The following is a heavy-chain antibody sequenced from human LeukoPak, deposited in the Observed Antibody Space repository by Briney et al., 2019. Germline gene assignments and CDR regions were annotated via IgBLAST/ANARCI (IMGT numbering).Heavy chain of an antibody. D-gene: IGHD5-12*01. V-gene: IGHV4-39*07. CDR1: GGSITSSSYS. J-gene: IGHJ3*02. Sequence: PSETLSLTCTVSGGSITSSSYSWGWIRQPPGKGLEWIASIYYSGSTFHNPSLKSRVTISVDTSKNQFSLKASSVTAADTAVYYCARGYDAFDIWGQGTMVTVSS. CDR3: ARGYDAFDI. CDR2: IYYSGST.